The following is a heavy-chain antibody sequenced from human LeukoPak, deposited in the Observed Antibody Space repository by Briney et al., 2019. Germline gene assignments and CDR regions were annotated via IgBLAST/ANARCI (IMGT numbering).Heavy chain of an antibody. D-gene: IGHD3-3*01. Sequence: PSETLSLTCTVSGGSISSYYWSWIRQPPGKGLEWIGYIYYSGSTNYNPSLKSRVTMSVDTSKNQFSLKLSSVTAADTAVYYCARAPTIFGVVIFWYFDLWGRGTLVTVSS. CDR3: ARAPTIFGVVIFWYFDL. V-gene: IGHV4-59*12. J-gene: IGHJ2*01. CDR1: GGSISSYY. CDR2: IYYSGST.